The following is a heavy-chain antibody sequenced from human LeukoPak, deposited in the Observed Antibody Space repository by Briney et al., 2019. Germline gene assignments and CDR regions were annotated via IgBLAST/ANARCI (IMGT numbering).Heavy chain of an antibody. V-gene: IGHV4-39*01. CDR3: ASTYRITFYYYMDV. Sequence: PSETLSLTCTVSGGSISSSSYYWGWIRQPPGKGLEWIGSIYYSGSTYYNPSLKSRVTISVDTSKNQFSLKLSSATAADTAVYYCASTYRITFYYYMDVWGKGTTVTVSS. D-gene: IGHD2/OR15-2a*01. J-gene: IGHJ6*03. CDR1: GGSISSSSYY. CDR2: IYYSGST.